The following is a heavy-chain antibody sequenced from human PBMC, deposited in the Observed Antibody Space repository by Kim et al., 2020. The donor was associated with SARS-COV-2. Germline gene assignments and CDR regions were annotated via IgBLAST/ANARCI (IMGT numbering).Heavy chain of an antibody. CDR2: IDPSDSYT. D-gene: IGHD3-10*01. Sequence: GESLKISCNGSGYSFTSYWISWVRQMPGKGLEWMGRIDPSDSYTNYSPSFQGHVTISADKSISTAYLQWSSLKASDTAMYYCARTHYYGSGSYPYGMDVWGQGTTVTVSS. CDR1: GYSFTSYW. J-gene: IGHJ6*02. CDR3: ARTHYYGSGSYPYGMDV. V-gene: IGHV5-10-1*01.